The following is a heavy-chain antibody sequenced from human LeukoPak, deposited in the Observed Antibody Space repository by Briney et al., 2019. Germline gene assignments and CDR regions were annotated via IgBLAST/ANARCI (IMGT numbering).Heavy chain of an antibody. J-gene: IGHJ4*02. CDR1: GFTFSSYA. CDR3: ARDRGGSGSIDY. Sequence: GGSLRLSCAASGFTFSSYAMHWVRQAPGKGLEWVAVISYDGSNKYYADSVKGRFTISRDNSKNTLYLQMNSLRAEDTAVYYYARDRGGSGSIDYWGQGTLVTVSS. D-gene: IGHD3-10*01. V-gene: IGHV3-30*04. CDR2: ISYDGSNK.